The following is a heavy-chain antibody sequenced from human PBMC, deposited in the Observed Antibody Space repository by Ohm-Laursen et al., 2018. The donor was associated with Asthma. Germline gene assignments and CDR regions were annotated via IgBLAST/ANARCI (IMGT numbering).Heavy chain of an antibody. J-gene: IGHJ4*02. CDR3: ARGITFSDY. CDR1: GYPFTSSV. Sequence: ASVKVSCKASGYPFTSSVMHWVRQAPGQGLEWLGWINTNTGNPTFAQGLTGRFVLSLDTSVSTAYLQISSLKAEDTAVYYCARGITFSDYWGQGTLVTVSS. CDR2: INTNTGNP. V-gene: IGHV7-4-1*02. D-gene: IGHD3-16*01.